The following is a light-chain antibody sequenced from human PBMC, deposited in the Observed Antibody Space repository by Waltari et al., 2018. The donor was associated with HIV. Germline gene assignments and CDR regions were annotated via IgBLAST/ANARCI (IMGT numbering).Light chain of an antibody. CDR1: QSISKY. J-gene: IGKJ4*01. Sequence: DIHLTQSPSSLSLSVGDRVTITCRASQSISKYLNWYQQRPGKAPRLLIFAASTLQGGVPSRFSGSGSGTDFNFTITSLQREDLATYYCQQSYSSPAVTFGGGTKVEIK. V-gene: IGKV1-39*01. CDR2: AAS. CDR3: QQSYSSPAVT.